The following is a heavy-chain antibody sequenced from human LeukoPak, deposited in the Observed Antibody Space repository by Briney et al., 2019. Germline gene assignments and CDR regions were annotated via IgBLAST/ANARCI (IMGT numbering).Heavy chain of an antibody. CDR2: IIPIFGTA. J-gene: IGHJ6*02. CDR1: GGTFSSYA. CDR3: ARVDSGWHRYYYYYGMDV. Sequence: SVKVSCKASGGTFSSYAISWVRQAPGQGLEWMGGIIPIFGTANYAQKFQGRVTITADESTSTAYMELSSLRSEDTAVYYCARVDSGWHRYYYYYGMDVWGQGTTVTVSS. D-gene: IGHD6-19*01. V-gene: IGHV1-69*13.